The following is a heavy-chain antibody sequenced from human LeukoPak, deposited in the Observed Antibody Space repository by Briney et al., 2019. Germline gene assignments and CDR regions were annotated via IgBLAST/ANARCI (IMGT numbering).Heavy chain of an antibody. CDR2: ISGDGSST. CDR1: GFTFSSYA. Sequence: GGSLRLSCAASGFTFSSYAMSWVRQAPGKGLEWVSAISGDGSSTYYADSVKGRFTISRDNSKNTLYLQMNSLRAEDTAVYYCAEGGVDSSGYYYFDFDYWGQGTLVTVSS. CDR3: AEGGVDSSGYYYFDFDY. V-gene: IGHV3-23*01. D-gene: IGHD3-22*01. J-gene: IGHJ4*02.